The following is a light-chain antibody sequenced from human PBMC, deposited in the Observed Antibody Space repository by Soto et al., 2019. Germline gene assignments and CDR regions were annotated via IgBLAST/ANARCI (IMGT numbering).Light chain of an antibody. CDR2: DAS. Sequence: DIQMTLSPSTLSASVGDRVTITCRASQSISTSLAWFRQKPGKAPKLLIYDASNLESGVPSRFSGSVSGTEFTLTISSLQPDDFATYFCQQYNTDPWTFGQGTEVDTK. V-gene: IGKV1-5*01. CDR1: QSISTS. CDR3: QQYNTDPWT. J-gene: IGKJ1*01.